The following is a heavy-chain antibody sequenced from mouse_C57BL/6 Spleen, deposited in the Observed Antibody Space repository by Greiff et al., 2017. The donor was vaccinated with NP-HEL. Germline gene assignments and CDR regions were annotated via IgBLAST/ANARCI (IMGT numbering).Heavy chain of an antibody. CDR1: GFTFSDYY. CDR2: ISNGGGST. J-gene: IGHJ4*01. D-gene: IGHD1-1*01. V-gene: IGHV5-12*01. CDR3: ASSTVVATKAMDY. Sequence: EVQRVESGGGLVQPGGSLKLSCAASGFTFSDYYMYWVRQTPEKRLEWVAYISNGGGSTYYPDTVKGRFTISRDNAKNTLYLQMSRLKSEDTAMYYCASSTVVATKAMDYWGQGTSVTVSS.